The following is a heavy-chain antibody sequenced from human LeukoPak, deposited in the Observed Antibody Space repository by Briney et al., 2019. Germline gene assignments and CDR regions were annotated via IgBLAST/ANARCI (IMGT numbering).Heavy chain of an antibody. CDR3: ARDALIAAAGTGNY. CDR1: GFTVSSNY. D-gene: IGHD6-13*01. CDR2: IYSGGST. V-gene: IGHV3-66*02. J-gene: IGHJ4*02. Sequence: PGGSLRLSCAASGFTVSSNYMSWVRQAPGKGLEWVSVIYSGGSTYYADSVKGRFTISRDNSKNTLYLQMNSLRAEGTAVYYCARDALIAAAGTGNYWGRGTLVTVSS.